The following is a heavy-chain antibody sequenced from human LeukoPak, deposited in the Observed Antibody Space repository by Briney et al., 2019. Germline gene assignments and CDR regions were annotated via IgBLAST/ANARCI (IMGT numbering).Heavy chain of an antibody. J-gene: IGHJ4*02. CDR3: ARPIAVAGDY. CDR1: GFTFSSYA. V-gene: IGHV3-30-3*01. Sequence: GRSLRLSCAASGFTFSSYAMHWVRQAPGKGLEWVAVISYDGGNKYYADSVKGRFTISRDNSKNTLCLQMNSLRAEDTAVYYCARPIAVAGDYWGQGTLVTVSS. D-gene: IGHD6-19*01. CDR2: ISYDGGNK.